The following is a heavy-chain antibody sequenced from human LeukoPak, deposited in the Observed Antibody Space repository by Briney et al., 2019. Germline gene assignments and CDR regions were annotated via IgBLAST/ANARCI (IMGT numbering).Heavy chain of an antibody. D-gene: IGHD5-18*01. Sequence: GGSLRLSCAASGFTFSSYAMHWVRQAPGKGLVWVSRINSDGSSTSYADSVKGRFTISRDNAKNTLYLQMNSLRAEDTAVYYCASVDTAMLGIDYWGQGTLVTVSS. CDR1: GFTFSSYA. CDR2: INSDGSST. CDR3: ASVDTAMLGIDY. J-gene: IGHJ4*02. V-gene: IGHV3-74*01.